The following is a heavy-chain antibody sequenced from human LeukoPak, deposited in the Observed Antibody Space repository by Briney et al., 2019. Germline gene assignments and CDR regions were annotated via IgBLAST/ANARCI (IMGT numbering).Heavy chain of an antibody. J-gene: IGHJ4*02. CDR1: GYTFTGYY. Sequence: ASVKVSCKASGYTFTGYYMHWVRRAPGQGLEWMGWINPNSGGTNYAQKFQGRVTMTRDTSISTAYMELSRLRSDDTAVYYCARASSGYDYPLIGYWGQGTLVTVSS. V-gene: IGHV1-2*02. CDR2: INPNSGGT. D-gene: IGHD5-12*01. CDR3: ARASSGYDYPLIGY.